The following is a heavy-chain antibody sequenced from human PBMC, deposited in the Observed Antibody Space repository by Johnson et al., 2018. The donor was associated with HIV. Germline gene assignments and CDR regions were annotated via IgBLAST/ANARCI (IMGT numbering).Heavy chain of an antibody. CDR2: ISYDGSNK. J-gene: IGHJ3*02. D-gene: IGHD3-3*01. CDR1: GFTFSSHA. V-gene: IGHV3-30*04. CDR3: ARVATFGVVISDAFDI. Sequence: QMQLVESGGGVVQPGRSLRLSCAASGFTFSSHAMHWVRQAPGKGLEWVTFISYDGSNKYYADSVKGRFTISRDNSKNTLYLQMNSLRSEDTAVYYCARVATFGVVISDAFDIWGQGTMVTVSS.